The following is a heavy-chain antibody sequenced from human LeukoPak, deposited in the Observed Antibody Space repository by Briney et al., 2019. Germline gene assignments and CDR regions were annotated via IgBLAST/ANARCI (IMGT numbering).Heavy chain of an antibody. V-gene: IGHV4-39*01. CDR1: GGSISSSSYY. CDR2: IYYSGRT. CDR3: ARLEGHSYNY. J-gene: IGHJ4*02. D-gene: IGHD5-18*01. Sequence: PSETLSLTCTVSGGSISSSSYYWGWIRQPPGKGLEWIGSIYYSGRTYYTPPLNSRVTISVDTSKNQFSLKLSSVTAADTAVYYCARLEGHSYNYWGQGTLVTVSS.